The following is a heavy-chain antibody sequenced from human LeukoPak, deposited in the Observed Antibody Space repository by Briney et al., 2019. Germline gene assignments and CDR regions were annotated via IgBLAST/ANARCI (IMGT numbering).Heavy chain of an antibody. CDR3: ARDKHNPGSAFDI. D-gene: IGHD5-24*01. V-gene: IGHV3-7*01. CDR2: IRQDGGQT. CDR1: GFTFSSYS. Sequence: PGGSLRLSCAASGFTFSSYSMNWVRQAPGKGLEWVANIRQDGGQTYYVDSVKGRFTISRDNAKNSLYLQVNSLRAEDTAVYYCARDKHNPGSAFDIWGQGTMLTVSS. J-gene: IGHJ3*02.